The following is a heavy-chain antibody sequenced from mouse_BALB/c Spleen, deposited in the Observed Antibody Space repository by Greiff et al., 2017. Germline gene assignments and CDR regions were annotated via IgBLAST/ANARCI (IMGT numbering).Heavy chain of an antibody. CDR3: ARRYGYAMDY. CDR2: IDTSDSYT. CDR1: GYTFTDYW. D-gene: IGHD2-14*01. Sequence: QVQLKQPGAELVMPGASVKMSCKASGYTFTDYWMHWVKQRPGQGLEWIGAIDTSDSYTSYNQKFKGKATLTVDESSSTAYMQLSSLTSEDSAVYYCARRYGYAMDYWGQGTSVTVSS. V-gene: IGHV1-69*01. J-gene: IGHJ4*01.